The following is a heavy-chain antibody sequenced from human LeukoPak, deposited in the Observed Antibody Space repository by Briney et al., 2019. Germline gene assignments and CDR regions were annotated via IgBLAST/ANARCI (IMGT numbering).Heavy chain of an antibody. CDR2: IYHSGST. J-gene: IGHJ4*02. CDR1: GYSISSGYY. CDR3: SRLGDGYNYDYFDY. Sequence: SETLSLTCTVSGYSISSGYYWGWLRQPPGEGLEWIGSIYHSGSTYYNPSLKSRVTISIDTSKNHFSLKLSSVTAADTAVYYCSRLGDGYNYDYFDYWGQGTLVTVSS. V-gene: IGHV4-38-2*02. D-gene: IGHD5-24*01.